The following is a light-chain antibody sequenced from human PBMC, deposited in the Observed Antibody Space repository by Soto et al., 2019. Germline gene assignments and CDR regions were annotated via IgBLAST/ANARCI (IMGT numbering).Light chain of an antibody. CDR3: QQYGNFPYT. Sequence: DIQMTQSPSSLSASVGDRVTITCQASQDISNYLNWYQQKPGKAPKLLIYDASTLETGVPSRFSGSGSGTDFTFTVSSLQPEDIATYYCQQYGNFPYTFGQGTKLEIK. V-gene: IGKV1-33*01. CDR1: QDISNY. CDR2: DAS. J-gene: IGKJ2*01.